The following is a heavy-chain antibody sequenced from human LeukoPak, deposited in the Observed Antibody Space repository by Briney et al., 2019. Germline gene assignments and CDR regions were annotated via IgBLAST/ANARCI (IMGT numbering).Heavy chain of an antibody. D-gene: IGHD5-18*01. CDR2: IIPIFGTA. CDR1: GGTFSSYA. V-gene: IGHV1-69*13. J-gene: IGHJ6*02. CDR3: ARFPNTAMVMGLEYYYYGMDV. Sequence: SVKVSCKASGGTFSSYAISWVRQAPGQGLEWMGGIIPIFGTANYAQKFQGRVTITADESTSTAYMELSSLRSEDTAVYYCARFPNTAMVMGLEYYYYGMDVWGQGTTVTVSS.